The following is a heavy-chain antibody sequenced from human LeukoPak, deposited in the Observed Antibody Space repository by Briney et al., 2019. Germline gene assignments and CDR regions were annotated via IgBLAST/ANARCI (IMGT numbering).Heavy chain of an antibody. CDR1: GYTFTGYY. Sequence: ASVKVSCKASGYTFTGYYMHWVRQAPGQGLEWMGWMNPNSGNTGYAQKFQGRVTMTRNTSISTAYMELSSLRSEDTAVYYCARGGVDPIDYWGQGTLVTVSS. D-gene: IGHD2-8*01. CDR2: MNPNSGNT. V-gene: IGHV1-8*02. J-gene: IGHJ4*02. CDR3: ARGGVDPIDY.